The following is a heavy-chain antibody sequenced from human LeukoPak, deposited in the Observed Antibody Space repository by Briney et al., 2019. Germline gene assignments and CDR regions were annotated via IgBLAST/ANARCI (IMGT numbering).Heavy chain of an antibody. V-gene: IGHV3-30*18. Sequence: GGSLRLSCAASGFTFSSYGMHWVRQAPGKGLEWVAVISYDGSNKYYADSVKGRFTISRDNSKNTLYLQMNSLRAEDTAVYYCAKDLLVVVPAAMPIYYYYGMDVWGKGTTVTVSS. CDR3: AKDLLVVVPAAMPIYYYYGMDV. J-gene: IGHJ6*04. CDR2: ISYDGSNK. D-gene: IGHD2-2*01. CDR1: GFTFSSYG.